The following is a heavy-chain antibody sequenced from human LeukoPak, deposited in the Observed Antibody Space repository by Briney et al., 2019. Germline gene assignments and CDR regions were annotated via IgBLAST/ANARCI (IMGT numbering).Heavy chain of an antibody. CDR1: GFTFSNAW. CDR3: TTGRVDTAMAWYYYYYMDV. Sequence: PGGSLRLSCAASGFTFSNAWMSWVRQAPGEGLEWVGRIKSKTDGGTTDYAAPVKGRFTISRDDSKNTLYLQMNSLKTEDTAVYYCTTGRVDTAMAWYYYYYMDVWGKGTTVTVSS. D-gene: IGHD5-18*01. CDR2: IKSKTDGGTT. J-gene: IGHJ6*03. V-gene: IGHV3-15*01.